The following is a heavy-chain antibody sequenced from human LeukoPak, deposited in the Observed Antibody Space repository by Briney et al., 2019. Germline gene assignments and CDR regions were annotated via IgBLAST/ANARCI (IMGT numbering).Heavy chain of an antibody. CDR3: ARVVGYCSGGSCYPGWFDP. CDR2: IYYSGST. D-gene: IGHD2-15*01. Sequence: PSETVSLTCTVSGGSISSSSYYWGWIRQPPGKGLEWIGSIYYSGSTYYNPSLKSRVTISVDTSKNQFSLKLSSVTAADTAVYYCARVVGYCSGGSCYPGWFDPWGQGTLVTVSS. V-gene: IGHV4-39*07. CDR1: GGSISSSSYY. J-gene: IGHJ5*02.